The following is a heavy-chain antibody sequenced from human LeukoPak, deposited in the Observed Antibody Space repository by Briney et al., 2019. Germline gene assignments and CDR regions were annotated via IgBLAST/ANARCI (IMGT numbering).Heavy chain of an antibody. CDR3: AKSKLWFGELLSQYNWFDP. Sequence: GGSLRLSCAASGFTFSSYAMSWVRQAPGKGLEWVSAISGSGGSTYYADSVKGRFTISRDNSKNTLYLQMNSLRAEDTAVYYCAKSKLWFGELLSQYNWFDPWGQGTLVTVSS. J-gene: IGHJ5*02. CDR2: ISGSGGST. CDR1: GFTFSSYA. V-gene: IGHV3-23*01. D-gene: IGHD3-10*01.